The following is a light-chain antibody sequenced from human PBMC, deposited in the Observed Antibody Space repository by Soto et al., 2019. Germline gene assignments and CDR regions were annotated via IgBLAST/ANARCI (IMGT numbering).Light chain of an antibody. CDR2: DNN. CDR1: SFNIGNNY. J-gene: IGLJ2*01. Sequence: QSVLTQPPSVSAAPGQKVTISCSGSSFNIGNNYVSWYQQLPGTDPKLLIYDNNKRPSGIPDRFSGSKSGTSATLGITGLQTGDEADYYCGTWDSSLSAGVFGGGTKLTVL. CDR3: GTWDSSLSAGV. V-gene: IGLV1-51*01.